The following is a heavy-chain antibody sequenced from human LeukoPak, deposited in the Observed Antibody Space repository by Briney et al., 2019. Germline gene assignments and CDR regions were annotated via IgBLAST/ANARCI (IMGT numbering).Heavy chain of an antibody. Sequence: SETLSLTCTVSGGSISSYFWSWIRQPPGKGLEWIGYIYTSGSTNYNPSLKSRVTISVDTSKNQFSLKLSSVTAADTAVYYCARHGMVCSSTSCYAGYFQHWGQGTLVTVSS. D-gene: IGHD2-2*01. V-gene: IGHV4-4*09. CDR2: IYTSGST. J-gene: IGHJ1*01. CDR3: ARHGMVCSSTSCYAGYFQH. CDR1: GGSISSYF.